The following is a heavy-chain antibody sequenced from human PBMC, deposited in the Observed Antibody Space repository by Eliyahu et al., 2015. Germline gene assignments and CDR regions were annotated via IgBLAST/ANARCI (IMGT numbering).Heavy chain of an antibody. V-gene: IGHV4-59*01. J-gene: IGHJ3*02. D-gene: IGHD3-16*01. CDR1: GGSISSYY. Sequence: GGSISSYYWSWIRQPPGKGLEWIGYIYYSGSTNYNPSLKSRVTISVDTSKNQFSLKLSSVTAADTAVYYCARAQYYDYIWGRKDAFDIWGQGTMVTVSS. CDR2: IYYSGST. CDR3: ARAQYYDYIWGRKDAFDI.